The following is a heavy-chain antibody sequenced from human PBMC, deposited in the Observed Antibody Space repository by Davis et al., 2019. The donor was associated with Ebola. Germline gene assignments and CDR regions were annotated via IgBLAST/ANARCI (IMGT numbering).Heavy chain of an antibody. D-gene: IGHD4-23*01. V-gene: IGHV3-53*01. J-gene: IGHJ4*02. CDR3: ATTYGGNYVD. Sequence: GESLKISCAASGFTFSSYSMNWVRQAPGKGLEWVSVIYSGGSTYYADSVKGRFTISRDNSKNTLYLQMNSLRAEDTAVYYCATTYGGNYVDWGQGTLVTVSS. CDR1: GFTFSSYS. CDR2: IYSGGST.